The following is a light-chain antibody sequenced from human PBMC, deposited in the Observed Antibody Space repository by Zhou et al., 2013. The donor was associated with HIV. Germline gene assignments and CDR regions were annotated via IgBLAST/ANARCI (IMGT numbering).Light chain of an antibody. J-gene: IGKJ1*01. V-gene: IGKV3-20*01. CDR1: QSVSSSF. CDR3: QQQCNSPWT. Sequence: EIVLTQSPGTLSLSPGERATLSCRASQSVSSSFLAWYQQKPGQAPRLLIYGASSRATGIPDRFSGSGSGTDFTLTISRLEPEDFAVYYCQQQCNSPWTFGQGTKVEIK. CDR2: GAS.